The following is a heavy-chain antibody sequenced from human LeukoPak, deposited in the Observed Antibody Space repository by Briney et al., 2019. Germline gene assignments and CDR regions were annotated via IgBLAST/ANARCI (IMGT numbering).Heavy chain of an antibody. Sequence: SQTLSLTCAISGDSVSSNSAAWNWLRQSPSRGLEWLGRTYYRSKWYNDYAVSVKSRITINPDTSKNQFSLQLNSVTPEDTAVYYCARDVFGARIAAAGTGFDPWGQGTLVTVSS. CDR2: TYYRSKWYN. J-gene: IGHJ5*02. CDR1: GDSVSSNSAA. D-gene: IGHD6-13*01. CDR3: ARDVFGARIAAAGTGFDP. V-gene: IGHV6-1*01.